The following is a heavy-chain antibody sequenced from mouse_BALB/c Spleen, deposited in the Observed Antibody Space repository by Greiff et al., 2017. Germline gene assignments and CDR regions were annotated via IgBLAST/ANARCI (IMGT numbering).Heavy chain of an antibody. Sequence: EVKLMESGPGLVKPSQSLSLTCTVTGYSITSDYAWNWIRQFPGNKLEWMGYISYSGSTSYNPSLKSRISITRDTSKNQFFLQLNSVTTEDTATYYCARWGLFDYWGQGTTLTVSS. D-gene: IGHD3-1*01. CDR1: GYSITSDYA. V-gene: IGHV3-2*02. CDR2: ISYSGST. CDR3: ARWGLFDY. J-gene: IGHJ2*01.